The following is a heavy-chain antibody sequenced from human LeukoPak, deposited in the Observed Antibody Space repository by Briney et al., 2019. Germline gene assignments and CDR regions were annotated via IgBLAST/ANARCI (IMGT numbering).Heavy chain of an antibody. Sequence: GGSLRLSCAASGFTFSSYAMSWVRQAPGKGLEWVSAISGSGGSTYYRDSVKGRFTISRENAENFLFLQMHSLRAGDTGVYYCAREISDPGRWYFDIWGRGTLVTVSS. CDR3: AREISDPGRWYFDI. J-gene: IGHJ2*01. CDR1: GFTFSSYA. V-gene: IGHV3-23*01. CDR2: ISGSGGST.